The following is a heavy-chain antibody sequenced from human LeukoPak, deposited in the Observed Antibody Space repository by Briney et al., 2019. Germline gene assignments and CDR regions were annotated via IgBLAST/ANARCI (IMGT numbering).Heavy chain of an antibody. CDR1: GFTFDDYA. V-gene: IGHV3-9*01. J-gene: IGHJ4*02. D-gene: IGHD3-9*01. CDR3: AKDRYDILTGSDLDY. Sequence: PGGSLRLSCAASGFTFDDYAMHWVRQAPGKGLEWVSGISWNSGSIGYADSVKGRFTTSRDNAKNSLYLQMNSLRAEDTALYYCAKDRYDILTGSDLDYWGQGTLVTVSS. CDR2: ISWNSGSI.